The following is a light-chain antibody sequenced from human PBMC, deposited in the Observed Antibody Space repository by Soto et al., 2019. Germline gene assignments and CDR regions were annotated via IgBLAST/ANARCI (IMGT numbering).Light chain of an antibody. CDR1: NSNIGSNP. CDR3: QSYDSSLNGYV. Sequence: QSVLTQPPSASGTPGQRVTISCSGSNSNIGSNPVHWYQQFPGTAPKVLIYSNYQRPSGVPDRFSGSKSGTSASLAISGLQAEDEADYYCQSYDSSLNGYVFGRGTKVTGL. V-gene: IGLV1-44*01. J-gene: IGLJ1*01. CDR2: SNY.